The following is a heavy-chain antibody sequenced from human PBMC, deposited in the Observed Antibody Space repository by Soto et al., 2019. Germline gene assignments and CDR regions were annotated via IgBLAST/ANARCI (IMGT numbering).Heavy chain of an antibody. D-gene: IGHD3-22*01. CDR2: TYYRSKWYN. J-gene: IGHJ4*02. CDR1: GDSVSSNSAA. Sequence: SQTLSLTCAISGDSVSSNSAAWNWIRQSQSKGLDWLGRTYYRSKWYNDYAVSVKGRITINPDTSKNQFSLQLNSLTPEDTAVYYCAKNPGYYYDSTGYHFDYWGQGTLVTVSS. CDR3: AKNPGYYYDSTGYHFDY. V-gene: IGHV6-1*01.